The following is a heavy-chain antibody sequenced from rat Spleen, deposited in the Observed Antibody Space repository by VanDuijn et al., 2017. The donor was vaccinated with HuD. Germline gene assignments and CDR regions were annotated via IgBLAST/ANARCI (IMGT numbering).Heavy chain of an antibody. CDR3: VRDAYYSSSPPAY. Sequence: QVQLKESGPGLVQPSQTLSLTCTVSGFSLTSNGVGWVRQPLGKGLVWMGVIWNTGGTRYNSALKSRLSISKDTSKSQVFLKMNSFQTEDTATFYCVRDAYYSSSPPAYWGQGTLVTVSS. CDR2: IWNTGGT. J-gene: IGHJ3*01. D-gene: IGHD1-2*01. V-gene: IGHV2-41*01. CDR1: GFSLTSNG.